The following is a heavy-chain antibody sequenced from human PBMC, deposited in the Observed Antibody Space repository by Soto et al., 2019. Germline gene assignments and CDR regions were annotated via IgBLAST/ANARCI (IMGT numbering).Heavy chain of an antibody. Sequence: QVQLQESGPGPVKPSQTLSLTCTVSGGSISSGGYCWTWIRQHPGKGLEWIGHIYGSGSTYYNTCLKSRVTISVDTSKRQLSLKLSSVTAADTAVYYCARAMTTVYYNSHNGMDVWGQGTTVTVSS. CDR2: IYGSGST. V-gene: IGHV4-31*03. CDR1: GGSISSGGYC. J-gene: IGHJ6*02. CDR3: ARAMTTVYYNSHNGMDV. D-gene: IGHD4-17*01.